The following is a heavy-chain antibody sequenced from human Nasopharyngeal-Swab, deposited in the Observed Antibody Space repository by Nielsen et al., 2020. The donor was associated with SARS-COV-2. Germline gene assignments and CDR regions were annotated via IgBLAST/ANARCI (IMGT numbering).Heavy chain of an antibody. V-gene: IGHV4-59*01. CDR2: IYYSGST. CDR3: AGAVAGTGWDY. Sequence: IRQPPGKGPEWSGYIYYSGSTNYSPSRKSRVTISVDTSKNQFSLKLSSVTAADTAVYYCAGAVAGTGWDYWGQGTLVTVSS. J-gene: IGHJ4*02. D-gene: IGHD6-19*01.